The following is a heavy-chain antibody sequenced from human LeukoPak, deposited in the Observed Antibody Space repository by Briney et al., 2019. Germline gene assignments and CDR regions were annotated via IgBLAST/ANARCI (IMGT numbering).Heavy chain of an antibody. V-gene: IGHV4-4*07. CDR1: GGSISSYY. CDR2: IYTSGST. Sequence: SETLSLTCTVSGGSISSYYWSWIRQPAGKGLEWIGRIYTSGSTNYNPSLKSRVTISVDTSKNQFSLKLSSVTAADTAVYYCARSTAAGTRFAFDIWGQGTMVTVSS. CDR3: ARSTAAGTRFAFDI. D-gene: IGHD6-13*01. J-gene: IGHJ3*02.